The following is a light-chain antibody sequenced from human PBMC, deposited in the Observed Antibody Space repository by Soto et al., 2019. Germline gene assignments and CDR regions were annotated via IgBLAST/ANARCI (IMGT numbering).Light chain of an antibody. Sequence: DIQMTQSPSSLSASIGESVSITCRASQNVARYLNWYQQQPGKAPKLLIHGASTLQRGVPSRFSASGSGTDFTLRINSLQPEDFGTYFCQQTDTAPRTFGQGTKLDIK. CDR3: QQTDTAPRT. J-gene: IGKJ2*02. CDR1: QNVARY. CDR2: GAS. V-gene: IGKV1-39*01.